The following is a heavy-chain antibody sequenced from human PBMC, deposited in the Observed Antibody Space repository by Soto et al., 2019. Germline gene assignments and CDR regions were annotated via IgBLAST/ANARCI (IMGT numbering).Heavy chain of an antibody. V-gene: IGHV3-72*01. J-gene: IGHJ4*02. D-gene: IGHD3-10*02. CDR1: GFTFSDHY. CDR3: AREVRCSGSYISCYFDY. CDR2: TRNKANSYTT. Sequence: GGALRLSCAASGFTFSDHYMDWVRQAPRKGLEGVGRTRNKANSYTTEYAASVKGRFTISRDDSKHSLYMQMNSLKTEDTAVYYCAREVRCSGSYISCYFDYWGQGTLVTVSS.